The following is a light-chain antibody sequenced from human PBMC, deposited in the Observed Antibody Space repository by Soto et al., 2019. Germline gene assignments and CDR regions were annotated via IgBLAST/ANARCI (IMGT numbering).Light chain of an antibody. CDR2: LYSDGSH. Sequence: QSVLTQSPSASASLGASVKLTCTLSSGHSSYAIAWHQQQPEKGPRYLMKLYSDGSHSKGDGIPDRFSGSSSGAERYLTISSLQSEDEADYYCQTWGTGIQVFGGGTKVTVL. J-gene: IGLJ2*01. V-gene: IGLV4-69*01. CDR3: QTWGTGIQV. CDR1: SGHSSYA.